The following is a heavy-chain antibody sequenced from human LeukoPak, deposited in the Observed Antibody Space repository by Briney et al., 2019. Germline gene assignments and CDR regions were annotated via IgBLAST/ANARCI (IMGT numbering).Heavy chain of an antibody. V-gene: IGHV1-18*04. Sequence: ASLKVSCKASGYTFTGLYMHWVRQAPGQGLEWMGWISAYNGNTNYAQKLQGRVTMTTDTSTSTAYMELRSLRSDDTAVYYCARDYDILAGSYSAGLDYWGQGTLVTV. CDR3: ARDYDILAGSYSAGLDY. CDR2: ISAYNGNT. CDR1: GYTFTGLY. J-gene: IGHJ4*01. D-gene: IGHD3-9*01.